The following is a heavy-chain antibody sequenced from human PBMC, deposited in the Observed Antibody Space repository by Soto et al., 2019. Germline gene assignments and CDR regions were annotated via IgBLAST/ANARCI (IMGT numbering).Heavy chain of an antibody. CDR1: GFTFSSYA. CDR2: ISGSGGST. J-gene: IGHJ4*02. CDR3: AKGSGRIAAAGTFLDY. V-gene: IGHV3-23*01. Sequence: EVQLLESGGGLVQPGGSLRLSCAASGFTFSSYAMSWVRQAPGKGLEWVSAISGSGGSTYYADSVKGRFTISRDNSKNTLYLQMNSLRAEDTAVYYCAKGSGRIAAAGTFLDYWGQGTLVTVSS. D-gene: IGHD6-13*01.